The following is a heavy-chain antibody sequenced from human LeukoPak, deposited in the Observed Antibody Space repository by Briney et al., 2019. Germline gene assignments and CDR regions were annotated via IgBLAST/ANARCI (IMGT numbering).Heavy chain of an antibody. V-gene: IGHV1-2*02. D-gene: IGHD3-16*02. CDR1: GYTFTGYY. Sequence: GASVKVSCKASGYTFTGYYMHWVRQAPGQGLEWMGWINPNSGGTNYAQKFQGRVTMTRDTSISTAYMELSRLRSDDTAVYYCATDFTFGGVIVRQTGAYWGQGTLVTVSS. J-gene: IGHJ4*02. CDR2: INPNSGGT. CDR3: ATDFTFGGVIVRQTGAY.